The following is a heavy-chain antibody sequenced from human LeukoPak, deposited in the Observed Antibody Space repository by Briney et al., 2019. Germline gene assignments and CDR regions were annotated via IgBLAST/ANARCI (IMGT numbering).Heavy chain of an antibody. D-gene: IGHD1-1*01. CDR3: ARGRYPTHYYYYGMDV. CDR2: INHSGST. J-gene: IGHJ6*02. CDR1: GGSFSGYY. Sequence: SETLSLTCAVYGGSFSGYYWSWIRQPPGKGLEWIGEINHSGSTNYNPSLKSRVTISVDTSKNQFSLKLSSVTAADTAVYYCARGRYPTHYYYYGMDVWGQGTTVTVSS. V-gene: IGHV4-34*01.